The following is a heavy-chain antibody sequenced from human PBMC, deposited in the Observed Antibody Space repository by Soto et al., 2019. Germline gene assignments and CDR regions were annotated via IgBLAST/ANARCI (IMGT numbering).Heavy chain of an antibody. CDR2: IIPIYGTV. J-gene: IGHJ4*02. V-gene: IGHV1-69*13. CDR3: ARRRDSGWSGFDY. CDR1: GGTFSNYA. D-gene: IGHD6-19*01. Sequence: SVKVSCKGSGGTFSNYAISWVRQAPGQGLEWMGGIIPIYGTVNYAQKFQGRVTITADESTTTAYMELSSLRSEDTAVYYCARRRDSGWSGFDYWGPGTLVTVSS.